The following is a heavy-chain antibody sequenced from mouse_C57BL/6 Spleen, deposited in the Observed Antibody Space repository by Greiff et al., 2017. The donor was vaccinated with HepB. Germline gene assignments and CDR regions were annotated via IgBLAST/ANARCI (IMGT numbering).Heavy chain of an antibody. Sequence: DVQLVESGGGLVQPGGSLSLSCAASGFTFTDYYMSWVRQPPGKALEWLGFIRNKANGYTTEYSASVKGRFTISRDNSQSILYLQMNALRAEDSATYYCARYYGSSYPYYFDYWGQGTTLTVSS. D-gene: IGHD1-1*01. J-gene: IGHJ2*01. CDR3: ARYYGSSYPYYFDY. CDR2: IRNKANGYTT. CDR1: GFTFTDYY. V-gene: IGHV7-3*01.